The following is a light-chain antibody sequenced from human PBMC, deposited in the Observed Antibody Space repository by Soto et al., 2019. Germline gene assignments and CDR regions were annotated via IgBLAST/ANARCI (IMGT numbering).Light chain of an antibody. Sequence: EIVMTQSPATLSVSPGERAPLSRRASQNVSSNLAWYQQQPGQAPRLLIYGASARATGIPARFSGSGSGTEFTLTISSLQSEDFAVYSCQQYNSWPLTFGQGTKVDI. J-gene: IGKJ1*01. CDR1: QNVSSN. CDR3: QQYNSWPLT. V-gene: IGKV3-15*01. CDR2: GAS.